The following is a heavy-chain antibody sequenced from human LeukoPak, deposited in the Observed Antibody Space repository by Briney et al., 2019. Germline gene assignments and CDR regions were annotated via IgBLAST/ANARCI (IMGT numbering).Heavy chain of an antibody. Sequence: GGSLRLSCAASGFTFSTYTMNWVRQAPGKGLEWVSSISDNSDYIYYADSVKGRFTISRDNAKNSLYLQMNSLRAEDTAVYYCARDLETLVATSGNWFDPWGQGTLVTVSS. V-gene: IGHV3-21*01. CDR3: ARDLETLVATSGNWFDP. D-gene: IGHD5-12*01. CDR1: GFTFSTYT. J-gene: IGHJ5*02. CDR2: ISDNSDYI.